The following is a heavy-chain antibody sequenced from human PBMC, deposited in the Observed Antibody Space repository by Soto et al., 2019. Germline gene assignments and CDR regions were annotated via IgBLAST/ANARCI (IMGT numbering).Heavy chain of an antibody. Sequence: QVQLVQSGAEVKKPGSSVKVSCKASGGTFSSYAITWVRQAPGQGLEWMGEIIPIFDTANYAQKFQGRVTITADESTSTAYMELSSLRCEDTAVYYCARDRGPSSGYYPSWFDPWGQGTLVTVSS. V-gene: IGHV1-69*12. J-gene: IGHJ5*02. CDR2: IIPIFDTA. CDR3: ARDRGPSSGYYPSWFDP. D-gene: IGHD3-22*01. CDR1: GGTFSSYA.